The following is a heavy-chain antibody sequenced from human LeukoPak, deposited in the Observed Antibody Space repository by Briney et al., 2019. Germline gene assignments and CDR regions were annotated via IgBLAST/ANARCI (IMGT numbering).Heavy chain of an antibody. J-gene: IGHJ4*02. CDR1: GGSISSSSYY. CDR3: ARTQYSSSYLPGDY. V-gene: IGHV4-39*01. CDR2: IYYSGST. Sequence: KPSETLSLTCTVSGGSISSSSYYWGWIRRPPGKGLEWIGSIYYSGSTYYNPSLKSRVTISVDTSKNQFSLKLSSVTAADTAVYYCARTQYSSSYLPGDYWGQGTLVTVSS. D-gene: IGHD6-6*01.